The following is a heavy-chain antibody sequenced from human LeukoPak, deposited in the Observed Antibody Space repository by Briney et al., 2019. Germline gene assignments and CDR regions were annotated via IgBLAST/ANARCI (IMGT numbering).Heavy chain of an antibody. J-gene: IGHJ4*02. Sequence: GASVKVSCKASGYTFTSYYMHWVRQAPGQGLEWMGIINPSGGSTSYAQKFQGRVTMTRDTSTSTVYMELISLRSEDTAVYYCARDIGGYYDSSGYYSGTYYFDYWGQGTLATVSS. D-gene: IGHD3-22*01. CDR3: ARDIGGYYDSSGYYSGTYYFDY. CDR2: INPSGGST. V-gene: IGHV1-46*01. CDR1: GYTFTSYY.